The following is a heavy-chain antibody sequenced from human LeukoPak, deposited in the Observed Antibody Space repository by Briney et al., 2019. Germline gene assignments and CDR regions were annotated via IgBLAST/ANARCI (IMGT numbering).Heavy chain of an antibody. CDR2: IGSSGGGT. J-gene: IGHJ3*02. Sequence: GGSLRLSCEASGLTFNNYAMHWVRQSSGKGLEWVSGIGSSGGGTYYADSVKGRFTISRDTSKDTVYLQMDSLRAADTAIYYCAKIHQNRVVVGAKGAFDIWGQGTVVTVSS. D-gene: IGHD2-15*01. V-gene: IGHV3-23*01. CDR1: GLTFNNYA. CDR3: AKIHQNRVVVGAKGAFDI.